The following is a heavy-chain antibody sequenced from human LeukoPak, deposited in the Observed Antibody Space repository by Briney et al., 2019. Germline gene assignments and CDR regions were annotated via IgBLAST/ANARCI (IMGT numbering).Heavy chain of an antibody. J-gene: IGHJ4*02. CDR1: GFTFSSYS. D-gene: IGHD2-21*01. CDR3: ARESISGHRDFDF. CDR2: ISSGSRTI. V-gene: IGHV3-48*01. Sequence: PGGSLRLSCAASGFTFSSYSMNWFRQAPGKGLEWISYISSGSRTIFYGDSVKGRFTVSRDNAKNSLYLQMRSLRAEDTAVYYCARESISGHRDFDFWGQGTLVTVSS.